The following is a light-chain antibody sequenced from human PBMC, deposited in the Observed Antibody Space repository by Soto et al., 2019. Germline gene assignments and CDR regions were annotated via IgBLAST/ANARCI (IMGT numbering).Light chain of an antibody. V-gene: IGLV2-14*01. CDR2: DVS. J-gene: IGLJ2*01. Sequence: QSALTQPASVSGSPGQSITISCTGTSSDVGGHNYVSWYQQHPGKAPKLIIYDVSNRPPWVSNRFSGSKSGNTASLTISGLQAEDEADYHCSSHTSSSTVVFGGGTKLTVL. CDR3: SSHTSSSTVV. CDR1: SSDVGGHNY.